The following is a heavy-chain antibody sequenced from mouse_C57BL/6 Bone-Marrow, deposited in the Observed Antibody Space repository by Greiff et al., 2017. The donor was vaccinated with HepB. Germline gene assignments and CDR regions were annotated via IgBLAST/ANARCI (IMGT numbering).Heavy chain of an antibody. CDR1: GFSLTSYG. Sequence: VQLQESGPGLVQPSQCLSITCTVSGFSLTSYGVHWVRQSPGKGLEWLGVIWRGGSTDYNAAFMSRLSITKDNSKSQVFFKMNSLQADDTAIYYCAKDGWDYDEGYAMDYWGQGTSVTVSS. V-gene: IGHV2-5*01. D-gene: IGHD2-4*01. CDR2: IWRGGST. CDR3: AKDGWDYDEGYAMDY. J-gene: IGHJ4*01.